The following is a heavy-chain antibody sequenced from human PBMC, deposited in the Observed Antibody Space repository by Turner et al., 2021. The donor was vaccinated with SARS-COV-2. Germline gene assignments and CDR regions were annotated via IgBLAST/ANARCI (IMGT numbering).Heavy chain of an antibody. Sequence: QVQLVLSGAEVEKRGVSVKVSCKVSGYTLPELSMHCVRQAAGKGLEWMGGFDPEDGETIYAQKFQGRVTMTEDTSTATAYMELSSMRSEDTAVYYCATGGWAIRFFEWLYGMDVWGQGTTVTVSS. V-gene: IGHV1-24*01. D-gene: IGHD3-3*01. CDR1: GYTLPELS. CDR2: FDPEDGET. J-gene: IGHJ6*02. CDR3: ATGGWAIRFFEWLYGMDV.